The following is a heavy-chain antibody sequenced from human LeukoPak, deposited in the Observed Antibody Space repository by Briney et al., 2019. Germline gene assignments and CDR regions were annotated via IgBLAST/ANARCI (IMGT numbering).Heavy chain of an antibody. CDR2: IIPIFGTA. CDR1: GGTFSSYA. Sequence: SAKVSCKASGGTFSSYAIGWVRQAPGQGLEWMGGIIPIFGTANYAQKFQGRVTITADESTSTAYMELSSLRSEDTAVYYCARGEEDVDTAMVTYYYYMDVWGKGTTVTVSS. CDR3: ARGEEDVDTAMVTYYYYMDV. D-gene: IGHD5-18*01. V-gene: IGHV1-69*13. J-gene: IGHJ6*03.